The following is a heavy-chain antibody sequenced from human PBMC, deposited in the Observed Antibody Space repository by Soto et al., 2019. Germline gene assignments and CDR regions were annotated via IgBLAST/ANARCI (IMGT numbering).Heavy chain of an antibody. D-gene: IGHD2-2*01. Sequence: ASVKVSCKASGYTFTSYGISWVRQAPGQGLEWMGWISAYNGNTNYAQKLQGRVTMTTDTSTSTAYMELRSLRSDDTAVYYCARDGVFQLPPLPYYYYYMDVWGKGTTVTVSS. CDR1: GYTFTSYG. J-gene: IGHJ6*03. CDR3: ARDGVFQLPPLPYYYYYMDV. V-gene: IGHV1-18*01. CDR2: ISAYNGNT.